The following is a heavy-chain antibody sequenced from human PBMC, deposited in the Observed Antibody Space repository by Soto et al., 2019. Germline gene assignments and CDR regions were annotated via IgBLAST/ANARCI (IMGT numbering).Heavy chain of an antibody. CDR3: ARVQSGSSWYYYYYYGMDV. J-gene: IGHJ6*02. V-gene: IGHV3-48*03. Sequence: GSLRLSCAASGFTFSSYEMNWVRQAPGKGLEWVSYISSSGSTIYYADSVKGRFTISRDNAKNSLYLQVNSLRAEDTAVYYCARVQSGSSWYYYYYYGMDVWGQGTTVTVSS. D-gene: IGHD6-13*01. CDR1: GFTFSSYE. CDR2: ISSSGSTI.